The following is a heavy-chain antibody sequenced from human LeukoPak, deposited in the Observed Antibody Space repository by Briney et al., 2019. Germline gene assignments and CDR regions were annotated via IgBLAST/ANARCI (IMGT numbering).Heavy chain of an antibody. J-gene: IGHJ4*02. CDR2: ISWNSGSI. CDR1: GFTFDDYA. D-gene: IGHD5-18*01. CDR3: AKGGGAHHAYSYAPPFDY. V-gene: IGHV3-9*03. Sequence: TGGSLRLSCAASGFTFDDYAMHWVRQAPGKGLEWVSGISWNSGSIGYADSVKGRFTISRDNAKNSLYLQMNSLRAEDMALYYCAKGGGAHHAYSYAPPFDYWGQGTLVTVSS.